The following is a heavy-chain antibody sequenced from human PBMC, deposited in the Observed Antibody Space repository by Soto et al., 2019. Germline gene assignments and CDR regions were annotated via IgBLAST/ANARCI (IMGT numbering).Heavy chain of an antibody. Sequence: PGGSLRLSCAASGFTFSSFAMNWVRQAPGKGLEWVSVISGSGGRTSYADSVKGRFTISRDDSKNTLWLQMNSLRAEDTAVYYCAKGTNKNNWKHYGMDVWGQGTTVTVSS. V-gene: IGHV3-23*01. J-gene: IGHJ6*02. CDR3: AKGTNKNNWKHYGMDV. CDR1: GFTFSSFA. D-gene: IGHD1-20*01. CDR2: ISGSGGRT.